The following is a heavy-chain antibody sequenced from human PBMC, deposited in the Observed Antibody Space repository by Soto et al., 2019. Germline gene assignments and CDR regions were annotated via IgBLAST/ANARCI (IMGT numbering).Heavy chain of an antibody. CDR1: GGTFSSYP. V-gene: IGHV1-69*01. CDR2: IVPFFGST. J-gene: IGHJ5*02. CDR3: ARGGITPSRRFDP. Sequence: QVQLVQSGAEVKRPGSSVKVSCKASGGTFSSYPISWLRQAPGQGLEWMGGIVPFFGSTNYAQNFQGRVTITADESTSTVYLELSRLRFDDTAVYYCARGGITPSRRFDPWGQGTLVTVSS. D-gene: IGHD1-20*01.